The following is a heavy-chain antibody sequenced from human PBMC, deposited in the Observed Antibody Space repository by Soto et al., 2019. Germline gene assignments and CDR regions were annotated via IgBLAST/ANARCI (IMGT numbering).Heavy chain of an antibody. Sequence: ASVKVSCKASGYTFTSYGISWVRQAPGQGLEWMGWISAYNGNTNYAQKLQGRVTMTTDTSTSTAYMELRSLRSDDTAVYYCARDGAGFFYDFWSGYYFGFDYWGQGTLVTVSS. J-gene: IGHJ4*02. CDR1: GYTFTSYG. CDR2: ISAYNGNT. V-gene: IGHV1-18*01. D-gene: IGHD3-3*01. CDR3: ARDGAGFFYDFWSGYYFGFDY.